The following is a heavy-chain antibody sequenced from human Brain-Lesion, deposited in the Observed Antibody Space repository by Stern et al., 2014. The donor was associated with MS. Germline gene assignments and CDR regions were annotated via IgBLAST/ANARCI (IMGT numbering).Heavy chain of an antibody. V-gene: IGHV4-61*02. CDR2: IHPSGRA. CDR1: GGSISSGSDY. Sequence: QLQLQESGPGLVKPSQTLSLTCTVSGGSISSGSDYWSWIRQPVGKGLGWIGRIHPSGRAFYTPSLKSRVTISTDTSMNQFSLELNSATAADTAIYYCASGYRIFDYWGQGILVTVSS. D-gene: IGHD5-18*01. CDR3: ASGYRIFDY. J-gene: IGHJ4*02.